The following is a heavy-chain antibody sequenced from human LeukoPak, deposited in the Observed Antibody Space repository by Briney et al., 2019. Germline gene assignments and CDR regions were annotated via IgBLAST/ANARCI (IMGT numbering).Heavy chain of an antibody. CDR2: IIPIFGTT. CDR1: GGTVNNYS. CDR3: ATYSSSNYYYYAMDV. D-gene: IGHD6-6*01. V-gene: IGHV1-69*13. J-gene: IGHJ6*02. Sequence: ASVKVSCKASGGTVNNYSISWVRQAPGQGLEWMAGIIPIFGTTNYAQKFQGRVTITADESTGTTYMELSSLRSDDTAVYYCATYSSSNYYYYAMDVWGQGTTVTVSS.